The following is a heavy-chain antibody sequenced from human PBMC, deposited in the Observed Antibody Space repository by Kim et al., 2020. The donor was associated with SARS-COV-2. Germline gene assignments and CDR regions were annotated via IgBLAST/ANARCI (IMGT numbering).Heavy chain of an antibody. D-gene: IGHD1-1*01. J-gene: IGHJ6*02. Sequence: NYSPSFQGHVTNSADTSISTAYLRYNSLKASDTAIYYCARLENYYYYILDVWGQGTTVTVSS. V-gene: IGHV5-10-1*01. CDR3: ARLENYYYYILDV.